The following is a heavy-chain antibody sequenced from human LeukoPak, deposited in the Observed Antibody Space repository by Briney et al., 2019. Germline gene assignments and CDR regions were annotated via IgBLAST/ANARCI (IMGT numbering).Heavy chain of an antibody. D-gene: IGHD6-13*01. Sequence: EAGGSLRLSCAASGFTFSSYAMHWVRQAPGKGLEWVAVISYDGSNKYYADSVKGRFTISRDNSKNTLYLQMNSLRAEDTAVYYCARDSSSWPTYFDYWGQGTLVTVSS. J-gene: IGHJ4*02. CDR1: GFTFSSYA. CDR2: ISYDGSNK. CDR3: ARDSSSWPTYFDY. V-gene: IGHV3-30-3*01.